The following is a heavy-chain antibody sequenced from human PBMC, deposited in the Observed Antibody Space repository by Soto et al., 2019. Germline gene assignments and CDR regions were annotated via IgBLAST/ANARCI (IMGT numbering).Heavy chain of an antibody. J-gene: IGHJ6*02. D-gene: IGHD6-13*01. CDR1: GFTFSSYA. CDR3: AKGQYSSSWYFPARYYYGMDV. CDR2: ISGSGGST. Sequence: GGSLRLSCAASGFTFSSYAMSWVRQAPGKGLEWVSAISGSGGSTYYADSVKGRFTISRDNSKNTLYLQMNSLRAEDTAVYYCAKGQYSSSWYFPARYYYGMDVWGQGTTVTVSS. V-gene: IGHV3-23*01.